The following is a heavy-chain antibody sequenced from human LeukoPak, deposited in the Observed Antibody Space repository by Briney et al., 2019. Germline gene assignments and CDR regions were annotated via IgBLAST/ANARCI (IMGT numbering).Heavy chain of an antibody. D-gene: IGHD6-6*01. V-gene: IGHV1-2*02. CDR3: ARGDSSSSTDY. CDR1: GYTFTGYY. CDR2: INLNSGGT. J-gene: IGHJ4*02. Sequence: ASVKVSCKASGYTFTGYYMHWVRQAPGQGLEWMGWINLNSGGTNYAQKFQGRVTMTRDTSISTAYMELSRLRSDDTAVYYCARGDSSSSTDYWGQGTLVTVSS.